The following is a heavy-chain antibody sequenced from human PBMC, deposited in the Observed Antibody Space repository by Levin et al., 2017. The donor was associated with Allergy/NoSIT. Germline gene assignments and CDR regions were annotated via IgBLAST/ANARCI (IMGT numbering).Heavy chain of an antibody. J-gene: IGHJ4*02. CDR3: ARQLGNFWSGYNYFDY. Sequence: LGGSLRLSCAASGFTFSSYEMNWVRQAPGKGLEWVSYISSSGSTIYYADSVKGRFTISRDNAKNSLYLQMNSLRAEDTAVYYCARQLGNFWSGYNYFDYWGQGTLVTVSS. V-gene: IGHV3-48*03. CDR2: ISSSGSTI. CDR1: GFTFSSYE. D-gene: IGHD3-3*01.